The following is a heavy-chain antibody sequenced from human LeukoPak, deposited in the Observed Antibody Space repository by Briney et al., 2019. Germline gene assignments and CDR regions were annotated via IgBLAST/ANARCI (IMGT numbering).Heavy chain of an antibody. D-gene: IGHD2-21*02. CDR2: ISDSGGTT. CDR3: ARRTITAGGDCLDY. CDR1: GFTFTTYA. Sequence: GSLRLSCAASGFTFTTYAMSWVRQAPGKGLEWVSAISDSGGTTYYADSVKGRFTISRDTSKNTLYLQIDSLTTDDTAIYYCARRTITAGGDCLDYWGQGTLITVSS. J-gene: IGHJ4*02. V-gene: IGHV3-23*01.